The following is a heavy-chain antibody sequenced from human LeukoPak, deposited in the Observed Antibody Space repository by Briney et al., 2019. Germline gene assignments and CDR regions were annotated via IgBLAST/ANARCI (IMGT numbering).Heavy chain of an antibody. CDR2: INTNTGNP. Sequence: ASVKVSCKASGYTFTSYAMNWVRQAPGQGLEWMGWINTNTGNPTYAQGFTGRFVFSLDTSVSTAYLQISSLKAEDTAVYYCARDDCSGGSCSAYLFDYWGQGTLVTVSS. D-gene: IGHD2-15*01. J-gene: IGHJ4*02. CDR1: GYTFTSYA. V-gene: IGHV7-4-1*02. CDR3: ARDDCSGGSCSAYLFDY.